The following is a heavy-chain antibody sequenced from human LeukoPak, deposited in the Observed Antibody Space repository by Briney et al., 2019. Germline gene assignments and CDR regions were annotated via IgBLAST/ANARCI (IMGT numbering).Heavy chain of an antibody. CDR2: NNGDGSTT. V-gene: IGHV3-74*01. CDR3: ARDPRNVGLAP. J-gene: IGHJ5*02. D-gene: IGHD2-15*01. CDR1: GFSLSGYW. Sequence: GGSLRLSCVASGFSLSGYWMYWVRQAPGKGLMYISRNNGDGSTTNYADVVKGRFTMPRDNVKNTLYLQMNSLRVEDTAVYYCARDPRNVGLAPWGQGTLVTVSS.